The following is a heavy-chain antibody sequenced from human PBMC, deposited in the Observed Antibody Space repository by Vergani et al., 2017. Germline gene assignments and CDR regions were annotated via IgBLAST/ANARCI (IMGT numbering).Heavy chain of an antibody. J-gene: IGHJ6*02. CDR2: IYPGDSDT. Sequence: EVQLVQSGAEVKKPGESLKISCKGSGYSSTSYWIGWVRQMPGKGLEWMGIIYPGDSDTRYSPSFQGQVTISADKSISTAYLQWSSLKASDTAMYYCARSSSSWSWYGGMDVWGQGTTVTVSS. V-gene: IGHV5-51*01. D-gene: IGHD6-13*01. CDR3: ARSSSSWSWYGGMDV. CDR1: GYSSTSYW.